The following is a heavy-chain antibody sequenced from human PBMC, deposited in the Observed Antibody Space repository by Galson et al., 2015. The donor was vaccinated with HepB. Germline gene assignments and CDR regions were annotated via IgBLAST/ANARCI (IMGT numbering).Heavy chain of an antibody. Sequence: SLRFSCAASGFTFSSYAMSWVRQAPGKGLEWVSAISGSGGSTYYADSVKGRFTISRDNSKNTLYLQMNSLRAEDTAVYYCAKKSRAWGISIWGQGTMVTVSS. CDR2: ISGSGGST. D-gene: IGHD3-16*01. CDR3: AKKSRAWGISI. V-gene: IGHV3-23*01. CDR1: GFTFSSYA. J-gene: IGHJ3*02.